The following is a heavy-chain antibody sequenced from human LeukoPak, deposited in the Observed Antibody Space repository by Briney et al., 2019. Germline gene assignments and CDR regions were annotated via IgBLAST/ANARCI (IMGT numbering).Heavy chain of an antibody. Sequence: SETLSLTCTDSGGSISSYYWSWIRQPPGKGLEWIGYIYYSGSTNYNPSLKSRVTISVDTSKNQFSLKLSSVTAADTAVYYCASLTMVRGVMDYWGQGTLVTVSS. CDR3: ASLTMVRGVMDY. J-gene: IGHJ4*02. V-gene: IGHV4-59*01. D-gene: IGHD3-10*01. CDR1: GGSISSYY. CDR2: IYYSGST.